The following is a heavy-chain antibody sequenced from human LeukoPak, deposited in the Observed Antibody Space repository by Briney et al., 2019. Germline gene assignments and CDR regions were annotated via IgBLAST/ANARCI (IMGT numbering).Heavy chain of an antibody. CDR3: AGRQLGNDY. CDR1: GGSVSDYY. V-gene: IGHV4-59*02. Sequence: SETLSLTCTISGGSVSDYYRSWIRQSPGKGLEWIGYIYHTGSTSYSPYLQSRVTISADTSHNQFPLMLSSVTAADTAGYYCAGRQLGNDYWGQGTLVTVSS. J-gene: IGHJ4*02. D-gene: IGHD1-1*01. CDR2: IYHTGST.